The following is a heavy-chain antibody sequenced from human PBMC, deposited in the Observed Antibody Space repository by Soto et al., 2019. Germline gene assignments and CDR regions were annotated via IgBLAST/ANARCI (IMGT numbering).Heavy chain of an antibody. CDR1: GGSFSGYY. CDR2: INHSGST. D-gene: IGHD3-3*01. V-gene: IGHV4-34*01. J-gene: IGHJ5*02. Sequence: SETLSLTCAVYGGSFSGYYWSWIRQPPGKGLEWIGEINHSGSTNYNPSLKSRVTISVDTSKNQFSLKLSSVTAADTAVYYCASGKRITIFGVVIIAWFDPWGQGTLVTVSS. CDR3: ASGKRITIFGVVIIAWFDP.